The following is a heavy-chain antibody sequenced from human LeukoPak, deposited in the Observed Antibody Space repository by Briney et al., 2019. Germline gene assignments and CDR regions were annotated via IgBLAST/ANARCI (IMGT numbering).Heavy chain of an antibody. Sequence: GGSLRLSCAASGFTFSSYDMSWVRRAPGKGLEWVSAISGSGGSTYYADSVKGRFTISRDKSKNTLFLQMNSLTAEDTAVYYCAKDASSGTYFDYWGQGTLVTVSS. V-gene: IGHV3-23*01. D-gene: IGHD1-1*01. CDR2: ISGSGGST. CDR3: AKDASSGTYFDY. CDR1: GFTFSSYD. J-gene: IGHJ4*02.